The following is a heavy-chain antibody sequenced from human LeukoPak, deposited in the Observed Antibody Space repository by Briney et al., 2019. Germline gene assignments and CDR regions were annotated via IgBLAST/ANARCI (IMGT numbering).Heavy chain of an antibody. D-gene: IGHD4-17*01. CDR2: MNPNSGNT. V-gene: IGHV1-8*02. Sequence: ASVKVSCKASGYTFSSYAMNWVRQATGQGLEWMGWMNPNSGNTGYAQKFQGRVTMTRNTSISTAYMELSSLRSEDTAVYYCARGVTTVTFRYYYYYYMDVWGKGTTVTISS. CDR3: ARGVTTVTFRYYYYYYMDV. CDR1: GYTFSSYA. J-gene: IGHJ6*03.